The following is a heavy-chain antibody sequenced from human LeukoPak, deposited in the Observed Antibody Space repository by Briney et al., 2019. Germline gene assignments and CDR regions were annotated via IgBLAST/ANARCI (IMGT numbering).Heavy chain of an antibody. J-gene: IGHJ5*02. CDR1: GGTFSSYA. CDR3: ARTIFGVVIPTENWFDP. D-gene: IGHD3-3*01. Sequence: ASVKVSCKASGGTFSSYAISWVRQAPGQGLEWMGGIIPIFGTANYAQKFQGRVTITTDESTSTAYMELSSLRSEDTAVYCCARTIFGVVIPTENWFDPWGQGTLVTVSS. V-gene: IGHV1-69*05. CDR2: IIPIFGTA.